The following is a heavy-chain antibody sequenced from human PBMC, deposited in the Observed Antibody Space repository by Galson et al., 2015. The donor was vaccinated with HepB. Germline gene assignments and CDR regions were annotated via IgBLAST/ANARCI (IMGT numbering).Heavy chain of an antibody. J-gene: IGHJ4*02. Sequence: SLRLSCAASGFTFSSYAMSWVRQAPGKGLEWVSAISGSGGSTYYADSVKGRFTISRDNSKNTLYLQMNSLRAEDTAVYYCAKGVVVVTAVFDYWGQGTLVTVSS. D-gene: IGHD2-21*02. V-gene: IGHV3-23*01. CDR1: GFTFSSYA. CDR2: ISGSGGST. CDR3: AKGVVVVTAVFDY.